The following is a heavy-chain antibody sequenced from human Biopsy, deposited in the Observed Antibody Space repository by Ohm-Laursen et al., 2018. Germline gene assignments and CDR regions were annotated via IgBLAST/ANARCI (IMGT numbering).Heavy chain of an antibody. CDR2: ISFTGTSS. V-gene: IGHV3-48*03. CDR3: ARDLK. J-gene: IGHJ4*02. CDR1: GFTFSAYE. Sequence: SLRLSCAATGFTFSAYEMNWVRQAPGKGLEWVSYISFTGTSSYYADSVMGRFTISRDNAKNSLYLQMNSLRAEDTGIYYCARDLKWGQGTLVTVSS.